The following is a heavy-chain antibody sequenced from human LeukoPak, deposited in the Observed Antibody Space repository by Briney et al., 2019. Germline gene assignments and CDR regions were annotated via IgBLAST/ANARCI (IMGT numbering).Heavy chain of an antibody. J-gene: IGHJ4*02. D-gene: IGHD3-3*02. V-gene: IGHV4-34*01. Sequence: SETLSLTCAVYGGSFSGYYWSWIRQPPGKGLEWIGEINHSGSTNYNPSLKSRVTISVDTSKNQFSLKLSSVTAADTAVYYCAREPIFGVVIMEFDYWGQGTLVTVSS. CDR3: AREPIFGVVIMEFDY. CDR1: GGSFSGYY. CDR2: INHSGST.